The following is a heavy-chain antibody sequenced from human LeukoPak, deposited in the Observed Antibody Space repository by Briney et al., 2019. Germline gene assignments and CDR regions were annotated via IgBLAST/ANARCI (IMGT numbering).Heavy chain of an antibody. J-gene: IGHJ6*02. Sequence: GGSLRLSCAASGFTVSSNYMSWVRQAPGKGLEWVSVIYSGGSTYYADSVKGRFTISRDNSKDTLYLQMNSLRAEDTAVYYCARRRAAAAGKVYGMDVWGQGTTVTVSS. CDR3: ARRRAAAAGKVYGMDV. D-gene: IGHD6-13*01. CDR1: GFTVSSNY. V-gene: IGHV3-53*01. CDR2: IYSGGST.